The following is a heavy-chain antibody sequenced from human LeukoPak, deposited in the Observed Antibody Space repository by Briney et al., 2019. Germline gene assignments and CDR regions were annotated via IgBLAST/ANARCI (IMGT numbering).Heavy chain of an antibody. CDR3: AKVSEVTYYDFWSGPLTFDY. V-gene: IGHV3-23*01. CDR2: ISGSGGST. D-gene: IGHD3-3*01. Sequence: PGGSLRLSCAASGFTFSSYAMSWVRQAPGKGLEWVSAISGSGGSTYYADSVKGRFTISRDNSKNTLYLQMNSLRAEDTAVYYCAKVSEVTYYDFWSGPLTFDYWGQGTLVTVSS. CDR1: GFTFSSYA. J-gene: IGHJ4*02.